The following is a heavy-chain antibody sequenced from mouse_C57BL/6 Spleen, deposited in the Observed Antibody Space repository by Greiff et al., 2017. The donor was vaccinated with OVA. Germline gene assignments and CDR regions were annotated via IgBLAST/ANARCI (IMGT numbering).Heavy chain of an antibody. CDR2: ILPGGGST. V-gene: IGHV1-9*01. CDR1: GYTFTGYW. CDR3: ARRGDGSTTGYFDI. Sequence: QVQLQQSGAELMKPGASVKLSCKATGYTFTGYWIEWVKQRPGHGLEWIGEILPGGGSTNYNEKFKGKATFTADTSSNTAYLQLSSLPTEDSAIYYGARRGDGSTTGYFDIWGTGTTVTVSS. J-gene: IGHJ1*03. D-gene: IGHD5-1*01.